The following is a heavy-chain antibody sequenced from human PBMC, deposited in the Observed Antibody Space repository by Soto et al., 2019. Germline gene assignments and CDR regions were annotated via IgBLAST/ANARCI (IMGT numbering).Heavy chain of an antibody. D-gene: IGHD3-16*01. J-gene: IGHJ3*02. CDR2: IGGNGVSI. CDR3: AKGFDYVSFEM. CDR1: GFNFSSHG. V-gene: IGHV3-23*01. Sequence: EVQLLESGGGLLQPGGSLRLSCASSGFNFSSHGMSWFRQAPGKGLEWVSHIGGNGVSIYYADSVRGRFTISRDNSKNTLYLQMNSLRAEDTAVYYCAKGFDYVSFEMWGQRTMVTVS.